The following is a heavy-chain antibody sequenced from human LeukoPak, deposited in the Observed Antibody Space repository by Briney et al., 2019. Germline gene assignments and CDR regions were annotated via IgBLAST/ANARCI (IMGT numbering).Heavy chain of an antibody. CDR2: ISGSGGST. Sequence: PGGSLRLSCAASGFTFSSYAMSWVRQAPGKGLEWVSAISGSGGSTYYADSVRGRFTISRDNSKNTLYLQMNSLRAEDTAVYYCAKVPNRGYYFDYWGQGTLVTVSS. V-gene: IGHV3-23*01. D-gene: IGHD1-14*01. CDR3: AKVPNRGYYFDY. CDR1: GFTFSSYA. J-gene: IGHJ4*02.